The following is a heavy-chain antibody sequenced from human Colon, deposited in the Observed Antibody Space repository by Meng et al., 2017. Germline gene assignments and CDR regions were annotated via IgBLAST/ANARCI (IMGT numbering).Heavy chain of an antibody. V-gene: IGHV3-66*02. CDR2: IHSSAGT. CDR3: ANRFV. J-gene: IGHJ4*02. Sequence: RVVGSGGGLVQPWGSLRLSCAVSGFSVSSDFMIWVRQAPGKGLEWVSMIHSSAGTFFADSVKGRFTVSTDNSKNTLYLQMNSLRIEDTAVYHCANRFVWGLGTLVTVSS. CDR1: GFSVSSDF. D-gene: IGHD3-3*01.